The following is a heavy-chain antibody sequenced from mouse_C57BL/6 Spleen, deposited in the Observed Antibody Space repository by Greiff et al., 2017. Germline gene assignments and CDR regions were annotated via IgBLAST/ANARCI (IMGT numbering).Heavy chain of an antibody. CDR3: ARGGRDRAMDY. J-gene: IGHJ4*01. Sequence: QVQLQQPGAELVKPGASVKLSCKASGYTFTSYWMNWVKQRPGQGLEWIGMIHPNSGSTNYNEKFKSKATLTVDKSSSTAYMPLSSLTSEDSAVYCCARGGRDRAMDYWGQGTSVTVSS. CDR1: GYTFTSYW. V-gene: IGHV1-64*01. D-gene: IGHD3-3*01. CDR2: IHPNSGST.